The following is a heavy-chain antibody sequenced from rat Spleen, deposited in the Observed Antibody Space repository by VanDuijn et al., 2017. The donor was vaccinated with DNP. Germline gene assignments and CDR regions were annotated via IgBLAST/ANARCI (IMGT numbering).Heavy chain of an antibody. D-gene: IGHD1-12*02. CDR1: GYSITSNY. Sequence: EVQLQESGPGLVKPSQSLSLTCSVPGYSITSNYWGWIRKFPGNKMEWIGHITYSGSTSYNPSLKSRNSITRDTSKNQFFLQLNSVTTEDTATYYCASYYYDGYYAMDAWGQGTSVTVSS. CDR3: ASYYYDGYYAMDA. J-gene: IGHJ4*01. CDR2: ITYSGST. V-gene: IGHV3-1*01.